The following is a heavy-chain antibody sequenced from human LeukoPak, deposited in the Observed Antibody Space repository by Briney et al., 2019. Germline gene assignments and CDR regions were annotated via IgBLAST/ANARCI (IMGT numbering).Heavy chain of an antibody. V-gene: IGHV1-2*02. CDR2: INPDSGGT. CDR3: ASSDCSGGSCS. Sequence: ASVKVSCKTSGYTFTGYYIYWVRQAPGQGLEWMGWINPDSGGTNHAQKFQGRVTMTRDTSISTAYMELSRLRSDDTAVYYCASSDCSGGSCSWGQGTLVTVSS. CDR1: GYTFTGYY. D-gene: IGHD2-15*01. J-gene: IGHJ5*02.